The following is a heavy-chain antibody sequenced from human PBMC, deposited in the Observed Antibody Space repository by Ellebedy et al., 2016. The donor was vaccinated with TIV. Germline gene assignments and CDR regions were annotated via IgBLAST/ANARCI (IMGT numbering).Heavy chain of an antibody. J-gene: IGHJ3*01. D-gene: IGHD3-3*01. Sequence: GESLKISCAASGFTFSSYYMHWVRQAPGKGLVWVSHISSDGSHINYADSVKGRFTSARDNAKNTLYLQMNSLRAEDTAVYYCAREWSAFDLWGQGTMVTVSS. CDR2: ISSDGSHI. V-gene: IGHV3-74*01. CDR1: GFTFSSYY. CDR3: AREWSAFDL.